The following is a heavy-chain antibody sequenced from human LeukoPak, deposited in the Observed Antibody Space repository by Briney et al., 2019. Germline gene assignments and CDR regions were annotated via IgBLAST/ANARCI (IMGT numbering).Heavy chain of an antibody. CDR3: ARDPYYYDSSGYSP. J-gene: IGHJ4*02. CDR2: IKQDGSEK. CDR1: GFTFSSYW. V-gene: IGHV3-7*03. D-gene: IGHD3-22*01. Sequence: GGSLRLSCAASGFTFSSYWMSWVRQAPGKGLEWAANIKQDGSEKYYVDSVKGRFTISRDNAKNSLYLQMNSLRAEDTAVYYCARDPYYYDSSGYSPWGQGTLVTVSS.